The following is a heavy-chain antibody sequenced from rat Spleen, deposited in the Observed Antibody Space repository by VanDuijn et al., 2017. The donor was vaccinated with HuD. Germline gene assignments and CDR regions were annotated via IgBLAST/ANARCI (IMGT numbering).Heavy chain of an antibody. CDR2: INTGGGNP. D-gene: IGHD1-2*01. CDR1: GFTFSDYY. CDR3: ARRLYDYFDY. Sequence: EVQLVESGGGLVQPGRSLKLSCAASGFTFSDYYMAWVRQAPTKGLEWVASINTGGGNPYYRDSVKGRFTFSRDNARSTLSLQMDSLRSEDTATYYCARRLYDYFDYWGQGVMVTVSS. V-gene: IGHV5-25*01. J-gene: IGHJ2*01.